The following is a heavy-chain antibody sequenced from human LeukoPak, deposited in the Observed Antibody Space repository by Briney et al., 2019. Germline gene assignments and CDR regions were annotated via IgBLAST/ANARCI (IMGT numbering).Heavy chain of an antibody. CDR3: TTEREGGDYGDYQYYFDY. Sequence: GGSLRLSCAASGFTFSNAWMSWVRQAPGKGLEWVGRIKSKTDGGTTDYAAPVKGRFTISRDDSKTTLYLQMNSLKTEDTAVYYCTTEREGGDYGDYQYYFDYWGQGTLVTVSS. CDR1: GFTFSNAW. CDR2: IKSKTDGGTT. J-gene: IGHJ4*02. D-gene: IGHD4-17*01. V-gene: IGHV3-15*01.